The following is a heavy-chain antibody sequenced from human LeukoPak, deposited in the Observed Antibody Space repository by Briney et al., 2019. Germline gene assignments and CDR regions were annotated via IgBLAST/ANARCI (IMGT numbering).Heavy chain of an antibody. Sequence: GRSLRLSCAASGFTFSSYAMHWVRQAPGRGLEWVAVISYDGSNKYYADSVKGRFTISRDNSKSTLYLQMNSLRAEDTAVYYCARDYYDSSGFDYWGQGTLVTVSS. CDR1: GFTFSSYA. CDR2: ISYDGSNK. J-gene: IGHJ4*02. D-gene: IGHD3-22*01. CDR3: ARDYYDSSGFDY. V-gene: IGHV3-30-3*01.